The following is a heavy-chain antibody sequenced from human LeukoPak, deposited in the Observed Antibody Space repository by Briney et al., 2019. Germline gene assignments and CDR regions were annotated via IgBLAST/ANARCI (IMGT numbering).Heavy chain of an antibody. Sequence: PGGSLRLSCAASGFTFSGFAMHWVRQASGKGLEWVGRIRSKAHSYATAYAASVKGRFTISRDDSKNTAYLQMNSLTTEGTAAYYCTRLTLDTSGGSGGYWGQGTLVTVSS. CDR1: GFTFSGFA. D-gene: IGHD3-10*01. V-gene: IGHV3-73*01. CDR2: IRSKAHSYAT. CDR3: TRLTLDTSGGSGGY. J-gene: IGHJ4*02.